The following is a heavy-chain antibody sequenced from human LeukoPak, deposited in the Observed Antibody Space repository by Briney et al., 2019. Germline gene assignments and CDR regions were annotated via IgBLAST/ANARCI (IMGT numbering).Heavy chain of an antibody. Sequence: GESLQISCKGSGYSFTSYWIGWVRQMPGKGLEWMGIIYPGDSDTRYSPSFQGQVTISADKSISAAYLQWSSLKASDTAMYYCARGGWLDVLWFDPWGQGTLVTVSS. CDR1: GYSFTSYW. D-gene: IGHD6-19*01. CDR3: ARGGWLDVLWFDP. V-gene: IGHV5-51*01. J-gene: IGHJ5*02. CDR2: IYPGDSDT.